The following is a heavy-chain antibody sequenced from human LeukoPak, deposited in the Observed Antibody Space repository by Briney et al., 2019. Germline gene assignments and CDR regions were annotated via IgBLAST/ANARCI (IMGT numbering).Heavy chain of an antibody. CDR3: AKDYYGSGSYFPHDAFDI. Sequence: PGGSLRLSCAASGFTFSSYAMSWVRQAPGKGLEWVSAISGGGGSTYYADSVKGRFTISRDNSKNTLYLQMNSLRAEDTAVYYCAKDYYGSGSYFPHDAFDIWGQGTMVTVSS. J-gene: IGHJ3*02. D-gene: IGHD3-10*01. CDR2: ISGGGGST. V-gene: IGHV3-23*01. CDR1: GFTFSSYA.